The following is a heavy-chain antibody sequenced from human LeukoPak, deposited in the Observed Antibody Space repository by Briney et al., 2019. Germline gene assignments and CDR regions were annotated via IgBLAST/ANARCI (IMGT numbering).Heavy chain of an antibody. Sequence: GGSLRLSCAASGFTFSSYAMSWVRQAPGKGLEWVAFIRSDGTNKYYADSVKGRFTISRDNSKNTLYLQMNSLRAEDTAVYYCAKDYSKTGYYGSGTYYRPNWFDPWGQGTLVTVSS. CDR1: GFTFSSYA. J-gene: IGHJ5*02. CDR3: AKDYSKTGYYGSGTYYRPNWFDP. CDR2: IRSDGTNK. V-gene: IGHV3-30*02. D-gene: IGHD3-10*01.